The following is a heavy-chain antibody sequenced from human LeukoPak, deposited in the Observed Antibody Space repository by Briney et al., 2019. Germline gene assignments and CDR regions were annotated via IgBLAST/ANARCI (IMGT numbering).Heavy chain of an antibody. D-gene: IGHD3-22*01. J-gene: IGHJ5*02. Sequence: ESGPTLVKPTQTLTLTCTFSGFSLTTSGVGVGWIRQPPGKALEWLALINWDDQKVYSPSLQSRLSITKDTSKNQVVLTMTNVDPVDTATYYCAHRRDSSGYQYRYWFAHWGQGTLVTVSS. CDR1: GFSLTTSGVG. CDR2: INWDDQK. V-gene: IGHV2-5*02. CDR3: AHRRDSSGYQYRYWFAH.